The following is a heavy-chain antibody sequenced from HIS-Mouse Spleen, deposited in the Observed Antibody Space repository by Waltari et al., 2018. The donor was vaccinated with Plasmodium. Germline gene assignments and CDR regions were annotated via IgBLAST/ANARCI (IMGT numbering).Heavy chain of an antibody. CDR1: GLPFSSYW. CDR3: ASSWYWYFDL. V-gene: IGHV3-7*01. Sequence: EVQLVESGGGLVQPGGSLRLSCEASGLPFSSYWMSWVRQDPGKGLEWVANIKQDGSEKYYVDSVKGRFTISRDNAKNSLYLQMNSLRAEDTAVYYCASSWYWYFDLWGRGTLVTVSS. D-gene: IGHD6-13*01. J-gene: IGHJ2*01. CDR2: IKQDGSEK.